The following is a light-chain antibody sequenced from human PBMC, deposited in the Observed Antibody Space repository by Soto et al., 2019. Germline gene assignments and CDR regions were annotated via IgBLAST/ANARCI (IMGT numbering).Light chain of an antibody. J-gene: IGKJ2*01. CDR1: QSVRRY. V-gene: IGKV3-11*01. CDR2: DAS. CDR3: QQRNNWGMYT. Sequence: EIVLTQSPATLSLSPGERATLSCRASQSVRRYLAWYQQKPGQAPRLLISDASNRATGIPARFSGSGSGTDFTLNISSLEPEDFAVYYCQQRNNWGMYTFGQGTKLEIK.